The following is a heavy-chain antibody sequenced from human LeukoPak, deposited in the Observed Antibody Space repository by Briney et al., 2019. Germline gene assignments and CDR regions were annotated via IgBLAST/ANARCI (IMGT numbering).Heavy chain of an antibody. J-gene: IGHJ4*02. CDR2: IIYDGSNK. V-gene: IGHV3-30*03. CDR3: TRRFDY. Sequence: GGSLRLSCAASGFTFSDYGMHWVSQAPGKGLEWVAVIIYDGSNKYHTDSVKGRFTISKDNAKNSLYLQMNSLRTEDTAVYYCTRRFDYWGQGTLVTVSS. CDR1: GFTFSDYG.